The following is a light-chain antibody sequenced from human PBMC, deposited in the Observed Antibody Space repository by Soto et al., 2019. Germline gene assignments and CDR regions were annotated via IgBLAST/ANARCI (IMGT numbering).Light chain of an antibody. V-gene: IGKV3-15*01. CDR1: QSVSSN. CDR2: GAS. Sequence: ERVMPQSPATLSVSPGERATLSCRASQSVSSNLAWYQQKPGQAPRLLIYGASTRATGTPARFSGSGSGTEFTLTISSLQSEDFAVYYWQQYNNWPRNTFGQGTKLEIK. J-gene: IGKJ2*01. CDR3: QQYNNWPRNT.